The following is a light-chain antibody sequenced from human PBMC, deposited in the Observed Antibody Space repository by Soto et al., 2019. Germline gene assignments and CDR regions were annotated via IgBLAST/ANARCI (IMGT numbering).Light chain of an antibody. V-gene: IGKV1-27*01. CDR3: QKHNSAPLF. CDR2: ATS. Sequence: DIQMTQSPSSLSASVGDRATITCRASQGINHYLAWFQQKPGKVPKLLIYATSTLQSGVPSRFSGSGFGTGFTLTISTLQPEDVATYYCQKHNSAPLFFGPGTKVEIK. J-gene: IGKJ3*01. CDR1: QGINHY.